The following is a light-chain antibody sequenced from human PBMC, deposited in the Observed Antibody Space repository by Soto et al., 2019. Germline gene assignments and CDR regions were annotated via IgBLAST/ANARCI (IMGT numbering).Light chain of an antibody. V-gene: IGKV2-28*01. CDR3: MQALQTPWT. Sequence: DIVMTQSPLSLPVTPGEPASISCRSSQSLLHSDGYNYFDWYLQRPGQSPQLLIYLGSNRASGVPDWFSGSGSGTDFTLKISRVEAEDVGVYYCMQALQTPWTFGQGTKVEIK. J-gene: IGKJ1*01. CDR1: QSLLHSDGYNY. CDR2: LGS.